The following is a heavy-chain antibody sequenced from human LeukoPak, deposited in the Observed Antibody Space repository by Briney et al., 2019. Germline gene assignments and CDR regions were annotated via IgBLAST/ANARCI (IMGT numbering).Heavy chain of an antibody. CDR2: MNPNSGNT. D-gene: IGHD1-1*01. CDR3: ARERGGGTTGTMTYDI. CDR1: GYTFTSYD. Sequence: ASVKVSCKASGYTFTSYDINWVRQATRQGLEWMGWMNPNSGNTGYAQKFQGRVTMTRNTSINTAYMELSSLRSEDTAVYYCARERGGGTTGTMTYDIWGQGTMVTVSS. J-gene: IGHJ3*02. V-gene: IGHV1-8*01.